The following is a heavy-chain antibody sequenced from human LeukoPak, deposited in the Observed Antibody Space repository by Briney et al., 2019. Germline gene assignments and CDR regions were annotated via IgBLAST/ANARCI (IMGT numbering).Heavy chain of an antibody. CDR3: ARDSVELERRNWFDP. V-gene: IGHV1-46*02. CDR2: INPSGRSA. CDR1: PYTFNKYY. D-gene: IGHD1-1*01. J-gene: IGHJ5*02. Sequence: ASVTLSCKACPYTFNKYYIHWVRQAPGQGLEWMGVINPSGRSASYAQRFQGRVTMTRDTSTSTVYMDLSSLRSEDTAVYYCARDSVELERRNWFDPWGQGTLVTVSS.